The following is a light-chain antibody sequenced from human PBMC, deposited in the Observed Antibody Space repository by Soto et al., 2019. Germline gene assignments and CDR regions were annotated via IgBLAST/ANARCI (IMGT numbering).Light chain of an antibody. V-gene: IGLV2-14*01. Sequence: QSALTQPASVSGSPGQSITISCTGTSSDVGGYTYVSWYQQHPGKAPKLMIYDVSNRPSGVSNRFSASKSGYTASLTISGLQAEDEADYYCSSYTSSSTLVFGGGTKLTVL. CDR1: SSDVGGYTY. CDR3: SSYTSSSTLV. J-gene: IGLJ2*01. CDR2: DVS.